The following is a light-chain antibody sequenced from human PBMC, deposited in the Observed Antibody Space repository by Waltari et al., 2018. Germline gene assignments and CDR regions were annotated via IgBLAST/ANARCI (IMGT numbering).Light chain of an antibody. J-gene: IGKJ1*01. CDR2: DAS. V-gene: IGKV1-5*01. Sequence: DILLTQSPYTLSASFGDSVTTTCRASQTITRWLAWYQQKPGKAPNLLIFDASSLANGVPSRFSGSGSGTEFTLSISSLQPDDFATYYCQQYNSYSPWTFGPGTKVEIK. CDR1: QTITRW. CDR3: QQYNSYSPWT.